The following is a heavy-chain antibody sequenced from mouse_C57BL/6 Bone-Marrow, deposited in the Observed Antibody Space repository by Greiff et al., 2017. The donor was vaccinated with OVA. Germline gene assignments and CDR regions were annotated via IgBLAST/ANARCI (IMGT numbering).Heavy chain of an antibody. J-gene: IGHJ4*01. CDR2: ISSGSSTI. Sequence: EVKVEESGGGLVKPGGSLKLSCAASGFTFSDYGMHWVRQAPEKGLEWVAYISSGSSTIYYADTVKGRFTISRDNAKNTLFLQMTSLRSEDTAMYYCARGDGYYAMDYWGQGTSVTVSS. CDR3: ARGDGYYAMDY. CDR1: GFTFSDYG. D-gene: IGHD2-3*01. V-gene: IGHV5-17*01.